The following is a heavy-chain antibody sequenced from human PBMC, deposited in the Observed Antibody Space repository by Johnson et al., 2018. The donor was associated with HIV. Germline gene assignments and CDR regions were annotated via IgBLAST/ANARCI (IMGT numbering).Heavy chain of an antibody. D-gene: IGHD6-13*01. CDR2: ISSSGSTI. J-gene: IGHJ3*02. V-gene: IGHV3-11*04. Sequence: QVQLVESGGGLVQPGRSLRLSCAASGFTFSDYYMSWIRQAPGKGLEWVSYISSSGSTIYYADSVKGRFTISRDNAKKSLYLQMNSLRAEDTAVYYCAASQYSSRRHDAFDIWGQGTMVTVSS. CDR3: AASQYSSRRHDAFDI. CDR1: GFTFSDYY.